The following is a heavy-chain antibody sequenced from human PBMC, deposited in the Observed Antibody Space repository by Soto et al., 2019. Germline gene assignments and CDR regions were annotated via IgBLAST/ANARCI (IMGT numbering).Heavy chain of an antibody. CDR1: GGSIRSNNW. CDR3: ARVYSGSSSDS. Sequence: QVQLQESGPGLVKPSGTLSLTCAVSGGSIRSNNWWSWVRQPPGKGLEWIGEIFHSGSTNYNPSLKTRXTXSXXKSKLLSSLTLTPVTAADTAVYYCARVYSGSSSDSWGQGTLVTVSS. J-gene: IGHJ4*02. D-gene: IGHD1-26*01. V-gene: IGHV4-4*02. CDR2: IFHSGST.